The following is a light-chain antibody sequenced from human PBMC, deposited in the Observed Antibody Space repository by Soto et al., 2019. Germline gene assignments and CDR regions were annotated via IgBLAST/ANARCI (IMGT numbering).Light chain of an antibody. CDR1: SNDVGGYNY. CDR2: EVS. J-gene: IGLJ1*01. Sequence: QSALTQPASVSGSPGQSITISCTGTSNDVGGYNYVSWYQQHPGKAPKLILYEVSDRPSGVSNLFSGSKSGNTASLTISGLQAEDEADYYCCSYTSSSTLYVFGTGTKVTVL. CDR3: CSYTSSSTLYV. V-gene: IGLV2-14*01.